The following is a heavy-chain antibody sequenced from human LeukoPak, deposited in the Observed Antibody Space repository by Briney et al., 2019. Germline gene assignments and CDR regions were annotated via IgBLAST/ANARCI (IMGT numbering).Heavy chain of an antibody. J-gene: IGHJ4*02. CDR3: ARDPPAVAANTYG. Sequence: PGGSLRLSCAASGFTVSNNYMRWVRQAPGKGLEWVSLIYSGGATFYADAVKGRFTISRDGFKNTLYLQMNSLRAEDTAVYYCARDPPAVAANTYGWGPGNLVTVSS. D-gene: IGHD6-6*01. V-gene: IGHV3-66*01. CDR1: GFTVSNNY. CDR2: IYSGGAT.